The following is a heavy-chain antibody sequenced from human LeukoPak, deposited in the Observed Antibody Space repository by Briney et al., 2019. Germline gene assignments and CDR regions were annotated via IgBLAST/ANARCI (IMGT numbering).Heavy chain of an antibody. J-gene: IGHJ6*02. CDR3: ARGSDYYDYGMDV. CDR2: INHSGST. V-gene: IGHV4-34*01. Sequence: SSETLSLTCAVYGGSFSGYYWSWIRQPPGKGLEWIGEINHSGSTNYNPSLKSRVTISVDTSKNQFSLKLSSVTAADTAVYYCARGSDYYDYGMDVWGQGTTVTVSS. CDR1: GGSFSGYY.